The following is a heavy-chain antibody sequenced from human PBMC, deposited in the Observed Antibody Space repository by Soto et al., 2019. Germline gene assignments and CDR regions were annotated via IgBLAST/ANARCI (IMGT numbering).Heavy chain of an antibody. CDR1: GFTFSSYG. Sequence: QVQLVESGGGVVQPGRSLRLSCAASGFTFSSYGMHWVRQAPGKGLEWVAVISYDGSDKYYADSVKGRFTISRDNSNNALGLGRDSVRAEDTAVYYCAKWVVVATTYFLHWGQGTLVTVSS. D-gene: IGHD2-15*01. V-gene: IGHV3-30*18. CDR2: ISYDGSDK. CDR3: AKWVVVATTYFLH. J-gene: IGHJ1*01.